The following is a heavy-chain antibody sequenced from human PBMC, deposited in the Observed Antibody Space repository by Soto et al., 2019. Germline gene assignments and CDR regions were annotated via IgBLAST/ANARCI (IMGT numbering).Heavy chain of an antibody. CDR3: IGTYSGSSMRFDY. CDR2: VISKTDGGTI. D-gene: IGHD5-12*01. CDR1: GFTFSNAW. Sequence: EVQLVESGGGLVKPGGSLRLSCAASGFTFSNAWMTWVRQAPGKGLEWVGRVISKTDGGTIEYAAPVKDRFTISRYDSKNTLYLKRNSLKTEDTAVYYCIGTYSGSSMRFDYWGQGTLVTVSS. J-gene: IGHJ4*02. V-gene: IGHV3-15*01.